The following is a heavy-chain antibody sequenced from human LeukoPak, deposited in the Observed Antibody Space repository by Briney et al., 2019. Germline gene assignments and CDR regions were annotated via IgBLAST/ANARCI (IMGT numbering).Heavy chain of an antibody. Sequence: SETLSLTCTVSGGSISSGSYYWSWIRQPAGKGLEWIGRIYTSGSTNYNPSLKSRVTISVDTSKNQFSLKLSSVTAADTAVYYCARGQRYYYDSSGYNWLDPWGQGTLVTVSS. CDR3: ARGQRYYYDSSGYNWLDP. J-gene: IGHJ5*02. CDR1: GGSISSGSYY. V-gene: IGHV4-61*02. D-gene: IGHD3-22*01. CDR2: IYTSGST.